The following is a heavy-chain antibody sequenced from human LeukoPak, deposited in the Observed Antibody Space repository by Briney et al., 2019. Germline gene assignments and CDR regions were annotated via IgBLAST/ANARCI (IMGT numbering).Heavy chain of an antibody. CDR2: VYHSGDT. J-gene: IGHJ6*02. CDR1: GASIGSSNW. D-gene: IGHD3-22*01. CDR3: ASYRYYYASSGPPGMDV. V-gene: IGHV4-4*02. Sequence: SETLSLTCAVSGASIGSSNWWSWVRQPPGKGLEWIGEVYHSGDTNYNPSLRSRVTISADRSNNQFSLRLNSVTAADTAVFYCASYRYYYASSGPPGMDVWGQGTTVTVSS.